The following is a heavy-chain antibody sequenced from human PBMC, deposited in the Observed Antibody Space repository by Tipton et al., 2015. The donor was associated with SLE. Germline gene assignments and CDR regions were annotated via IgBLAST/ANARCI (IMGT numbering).Heavy chain of an antibody. Sequence: TLSLTCTVSGGSISSYYWSWIRQPPGKGLEWIGYIYTSGSTNYNPSLKSRVTISVDTSKNQFSLKLSSVTAADTAVYYCARQGYCSGGSCYSGYFDYWGQGTLVTVSS. CDR1: GGSISSYY. J-gene: IGHJ4*02. V-gene: IGHV4-4*09. D-gene: IGHD2-15*01. CDR3: ARQGYCSGGSCYSGYFDY. CDR2: IYTSGST.